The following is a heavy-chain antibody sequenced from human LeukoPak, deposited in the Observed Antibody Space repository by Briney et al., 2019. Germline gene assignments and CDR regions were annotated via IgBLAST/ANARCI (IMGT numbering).Heavy chain of an antibody. Sequence: GGSLRLSCAASGVTLSSYAMSWARQAPGKGLEWASGISGNGGNTYYADSVKGRFTISRDNSKNTLYLQMNSLRAEDTGVYYCASGSGTYYSSYYYYGMDVWGQGTTVTVSS. CDR2: ISGNGGNT. CDR1: GVTLSSYA. CDR3: ASGSGTYYSSYYYYGMDV. V-gene: IGHV3-23*01. D-gene: IGHD1-26*01. J-gene: IGHJ6*02.